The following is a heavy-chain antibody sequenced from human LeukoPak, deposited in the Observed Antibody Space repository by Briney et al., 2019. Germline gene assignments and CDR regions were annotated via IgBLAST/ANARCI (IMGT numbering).Heavy chain of an antibody. V-gene: IGHV3-23*01. Sequence: GGSLRLFCTASGFTFCTYAMSWLGQAPGKGLEGVSAINGSGVRTYYADSVKGRFTISRDNSKSTLYLQMNSLRAEDTDVYYCAKDRSDGQFDYWGQGTLVTVSS. J-gene: IGHJ4*02. D-gene: IGHD5-24*01. CDR1: GFTFCTYA. CDR2: INGSGVRT. CDR3: AKDRSDGQFDY.